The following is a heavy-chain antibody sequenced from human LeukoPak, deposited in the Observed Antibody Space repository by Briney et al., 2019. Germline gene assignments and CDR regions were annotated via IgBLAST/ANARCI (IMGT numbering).Heavy chain of an antibody. CDR3: ARSSIRSGSYRKGLTPYFDY. Sequence: SETLSLTCTVSGGSISSYYWSWIRQPPGKGLEWIGYIYYSGSTNYNPSLKSRVTISVDTSKNQFSLKLSSVTAADTAVYYCARSSIRSGSYRKGLTPYFDYWGQGTLVTVSS. D-gene: IGHD3-10*01. CDR2: IYYSGST. J-gene: IGHJ4*02. V-gene: IGHV4-59*01. CDR1: GGSISSYY.